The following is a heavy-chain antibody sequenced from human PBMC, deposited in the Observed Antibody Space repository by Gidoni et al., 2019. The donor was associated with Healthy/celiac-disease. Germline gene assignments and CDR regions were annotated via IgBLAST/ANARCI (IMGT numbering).Heavy chain of an antibody. CDR1: GFTFSSYG. J-gene: IGHJ4*02. V-gene: IGHV3-30*18. CDR2: ISYDGSNK. CDR3: AKILDYGGTLFDY. D-gene: IGHD4-17*01. Sequence: QVQLVESGGGVVQPGSSLRLSCAASGFTFSSYGMHWVRQAPGKGLEWVAVISYDGSNKYYADAVKGRFTISRDNSKNTLYLQMNSLRAEDTAVYYCAKILDYGGTLFDYWGQGTLVTVSS.